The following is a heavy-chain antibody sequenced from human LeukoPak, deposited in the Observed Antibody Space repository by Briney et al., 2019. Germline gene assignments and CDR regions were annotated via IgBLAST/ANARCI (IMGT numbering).Heavy chain of an antibody. V-gene: IGHV3-48*03. CDR2: ISSAIGTI. CDR3: ARSTELSDPYFYYGMDV. CDR1: GFCFRSFE. D-gene: IGHD1-26*01. Sequence: GGSLRLSCAASGFCFRSFEMSWVRQAPGKGLECIAYISSAIGTIYHADSVKGRFTISRDNANNSLYLQMNSLRAEDTAIYYCARSTELSDPYFYYGMDVWGQGTTVTVSS. J-gene: IGHJ6*02.